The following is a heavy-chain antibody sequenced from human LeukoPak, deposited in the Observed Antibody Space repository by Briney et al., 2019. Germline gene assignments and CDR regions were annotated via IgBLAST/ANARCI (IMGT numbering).Heavy chain of an antibody. D-gene: IGHD6-13*01. Sequence: GGSLRLSCAASGFTFSNYGMHWVRQAPGKGLEWVALIWYDGSNKYYADSVKGRFTISRDNSKNTLYLQMNSLRAEDTAVYYCAKVRGIASRLDAFDIWGQGTMVTVSS. CDR2: IWYDGSNK. CDR1: GFTFSNYG. J-gene: IGHJ3*02. CDR3: AKVRGIASRLDAFDI. V-gene: IGHV3-33*06.